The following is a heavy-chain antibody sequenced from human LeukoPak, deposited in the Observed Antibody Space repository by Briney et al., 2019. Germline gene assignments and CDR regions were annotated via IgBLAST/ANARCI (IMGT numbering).Heavy chain of an antibody. CDR1: GGSFSGYY. V-gene: IGHV4-34*01. D-gene: IGHD2-2*01. CDR2: INHSGST. J-gene: IGHJ5*02. CDR3: ARDPSSPSSGSLDP. Sequence: SETLSLTCAVYGGSFSGYYWSWIRQPPGKGLEWIGEINHSGSTNYNPSLKSRVTISVDTSKNQFSLKLSSVTAADTAVYYCARDPSSPSSGSLDPWGQGTLVTVSS.